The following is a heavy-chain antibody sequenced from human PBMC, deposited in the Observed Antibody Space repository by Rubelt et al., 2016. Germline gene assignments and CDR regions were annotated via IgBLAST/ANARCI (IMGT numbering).Heavy chain of an antibody. Sequence: VDLVQSGSEVKKPGASVKVSCKTSGYTFTDNAISWVRQAPGQGLEWVGCITTYNGYPSYAQNLQGRVTMTTDTSTNTVHMELRNLRSDDTAIYYCARNISGGCDYWGQGTLITVSS. CDR3: ARNISGGCDY. CDR1: GYTFTDNA. J-gene: IGHJ4*02. D-gene: IGHD3-10*01. CDR2: ITTYNGYP. V-gene: IGHV1-18*04.